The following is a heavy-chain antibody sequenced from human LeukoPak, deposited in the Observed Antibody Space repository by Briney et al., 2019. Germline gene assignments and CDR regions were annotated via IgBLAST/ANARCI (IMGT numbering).Heavy chain of an antibody. D-gene: IGHD3-22*01. V-gene: IGHV3-53*01. J-gene: IGHJ4*02. CDR2: IYSGGST. CDR1: GFTVSSNY. Sequence: GGSLRLSCAASGFTVSSNYMSWVRQAPGKGLEWVSVIYSGGSTYYADSVKGRFTISRDNSKNTLYLQMNSLRAEDTAVYYCASIPYYYDSSGYYAFDYWGQGTLVTVS. CDR3: ASIPYYYDSSGYYAFDY.